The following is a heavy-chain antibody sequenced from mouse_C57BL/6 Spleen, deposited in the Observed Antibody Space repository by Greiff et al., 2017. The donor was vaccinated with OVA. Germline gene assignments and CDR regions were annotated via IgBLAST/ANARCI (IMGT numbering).Heavy chain of an antibody. CDR3: ARSSGDSSGYTWFAY. V-gene: IGHV1-9*01. D-gene: IGHD3-2*02. Sequence: QVQLKESGAELMKPGASVKLSCKATGYTFTGYWIAWVKQRPGNGLEWIGEILPGSGSTNYTEKFKGKATFPADTSSNTAYMQLSSLTTEDSAIYYCARSSGDSSGYTWFAYWGQGTLVTVSA. J-gene: IGHJ3*01. CDR2: ILPGSGST. CDR1: GYTFTGYW.